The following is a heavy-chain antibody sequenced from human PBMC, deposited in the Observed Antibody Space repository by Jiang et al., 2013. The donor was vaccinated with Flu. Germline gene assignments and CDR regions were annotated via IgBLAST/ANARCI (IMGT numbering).Heavy chain of an antibody. Sequence: GAEVKKPGASVKVSCKASGFTFGIHAIHWVRQAPGQSLEWLGWINAGNGNTKYSQKFKGKVTLISDTSATTAYMELSSLRSEDTAVYYCAREIGYYKYLDYWGQGSPVTVSS. CDR1: GFTFGIHA. V-gene: IGHV1-3*01. D-gene: IGHD3-9*01. J-gene: IGHJ4*02. CDR2: INAGNGNT. CDR3: AREIGYYKYLDY.